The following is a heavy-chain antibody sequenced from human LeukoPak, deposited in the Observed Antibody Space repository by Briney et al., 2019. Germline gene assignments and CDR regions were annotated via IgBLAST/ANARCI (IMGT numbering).Heavy chain of an antibody. CDR1: GFTFSSYW. CDR2: IKQDGSEK. CDR3: ARDIVDYVWGSYRPLSYFDY. V-gene: IGHV3-7*01. Sequence: GGSLRLSCAAPGFTFSSYWMSWVRQAPGKGLEWVANIKQDGSEKYYVDSVKGRFTISRDNAKNSLYLQMNSLRAEDTAVYYCARDIVDYVWGSYRPLSYFDYWGQGTLVTVSS. D-gene: IGHD3-16*02. J-gene: IGHJ4*02.